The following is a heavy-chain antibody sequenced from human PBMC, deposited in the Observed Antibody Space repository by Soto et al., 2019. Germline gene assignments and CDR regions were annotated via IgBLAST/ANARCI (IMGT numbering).Heavy chain of an antibody. Sequence: ASVKVSCKASGYTFTSYGISWVRQAPGQGLEWMGWISAYNGNTKYSQKFQGRVTITRDTSASTAYMELSSLRSEDTAVYYCARDWGGEQWLVPEDAFDIWGQGTMVTVSS. CDR3: ARDWGGEQWLVPEDAFDI. CDR2: ISAYNGNT. D-gene: IGHD6-19*01. CDR1: GYTFTSYG. V-gene: IGHV1-18*01. J-gene: IGHJ3*02.